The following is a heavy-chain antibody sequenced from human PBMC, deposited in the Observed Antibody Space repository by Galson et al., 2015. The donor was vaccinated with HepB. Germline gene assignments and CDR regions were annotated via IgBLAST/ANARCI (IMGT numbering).Heavy chain of an antibody. D-gene: IGHD3-10*01. Sequence: LRLSCAASGFTFSSYAMSWVRQAPGRGLEWVSCISGSGASTYNADSVKGRFTISRDNSKNTLYLQMNSLRAEDTAVYYCAKDLSGLWFGELSDWGQGTLVTVSS. CDR2: ISGSGAST. V-gene: IGHV3-23*01. CDR1: GFTFSSYA. J-gene: IGHJ4*02. CDR3: AKDLSGLWFGELSD.